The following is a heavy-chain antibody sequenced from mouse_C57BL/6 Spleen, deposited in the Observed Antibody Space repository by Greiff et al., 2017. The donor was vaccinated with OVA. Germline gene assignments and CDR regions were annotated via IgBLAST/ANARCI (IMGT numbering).Heavy chain of an antibody. J-gene: IGHJ4*01. CDR1: GFTFSSYT. CDR3: ARDFNDAMDY. Sequence: EVQVVESGGGLVKPGGSLKLSCAASGFTFSSYTMSWVRQTPEKRLEWVATISGGGGNTYYPDSVKGRFTISRDNAKNTMYLQMSSLRSEDTALYYCARDFNDAMDYWGQGTSVTVST. V-gene: IGHV5-9*01. CDR2: ISGGGGNT.